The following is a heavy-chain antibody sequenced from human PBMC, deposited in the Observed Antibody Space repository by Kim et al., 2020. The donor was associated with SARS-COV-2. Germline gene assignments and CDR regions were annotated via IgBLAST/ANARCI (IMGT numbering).Heavy chain of an antibody. CDR2: ISYDGSNK. Sequence: GGSLRLSCAASGFTFSNYDMHWVRQAPGKGLEWVAVISYDGSNKYYTDSVKGRFTISRDNSKNTLYLQMDSLRAEDTAVYYCAKDGGGYFDYWGQGSLVT. D-gene: IGHD1-26*01. CDR3: AKDGGGYFDY. V-gene: IGHV3-30*18. J-gene: IGHJ4*02. CDR1: GFTFSNYD.